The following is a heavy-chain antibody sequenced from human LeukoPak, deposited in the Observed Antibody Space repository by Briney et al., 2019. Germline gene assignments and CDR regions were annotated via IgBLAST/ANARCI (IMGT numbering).Heavy chain of an antibody. Sequence: GGSLRLSCAASGFTFSSYHMSWVRQAPGKGLEWVSAISGSGGSTYYADSVKGRCTISRGNSKHTLYLQMNSLRADDTAVYYCAKRMTTLGGPFDIWGQGTMVTVSS. V-gene: IGHV3-23*01. CDR2: ISGSGGST. J-gene: IGHJ3*02. D-gene: IGHD4-11*01. CDR1: GFTFSSYH. CDR3: AKRMTTLGGPFDI.